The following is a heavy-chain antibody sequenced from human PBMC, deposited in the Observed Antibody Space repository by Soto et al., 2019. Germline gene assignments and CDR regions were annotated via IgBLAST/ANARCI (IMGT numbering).Heavy chain of an antibody. V-gene: IGHV3-7*05. D-gene: IGHD3-3*01. J-gene: IGHJ6*02. CDR3: ARDQTEYYDFWSGSTYREGYYYYGMDV. CDR2: IKQDGSEK. Sequence: PGGSLRLSCAASGFTFSSYWMSWVRQAPGKGLEWVANIKQDGSEKYYVDPVKGRFTISRDNAKNSLYLQMNSLRAEDTAVYYCARDQTEYYDFWSGSTYREGYYYYGMDVWGQGTTVTVSS. CDR1: GFTFSSYW.